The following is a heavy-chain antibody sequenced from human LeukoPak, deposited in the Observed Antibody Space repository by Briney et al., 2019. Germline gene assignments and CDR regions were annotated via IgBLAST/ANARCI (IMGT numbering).Heavy chain of an antibody. V-gene: IGHV3-20*04. CDR1: GFTFDDYG. J-gene: IGHJ4*02. D-gene: IGHD1-26*01. CDR2: INWNGGST. CDR3: AKEYSGSFSPFPSYFDY. Sequence: GGSLRLSCAASGFTFDDYGMSWVRQAPGKWLEWVSGINWNGGSTGYADSVKGRFTISRDNAKNSLYLQMNSLRADDTAVYYCAKEYSGSFSPFPSYFDYWGQGTLVTVSS.